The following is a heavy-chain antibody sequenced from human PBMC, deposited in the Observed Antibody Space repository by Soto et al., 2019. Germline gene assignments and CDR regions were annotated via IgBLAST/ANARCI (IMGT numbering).Heavy chain of an antibody. CDR3: AKDHDTAMVYYYYYGMDV. Sequence: SLRLSCAASGFTFSSYGMHWVRQAPGKGLEWVAVISYDGSNKYYADSVKGRFTISRDNSKNTLYLQMNSLRAEDTAVYYCAKDHDTAMVYYYYYGMDVWGQGTTVTVSS. D-gene: IGHD5-18*01. CDR1: GFTFSSYG. CDR2: ISYDGSNK. J-gene: IGHJ6*02. V-gene: IGHV3-30*18.